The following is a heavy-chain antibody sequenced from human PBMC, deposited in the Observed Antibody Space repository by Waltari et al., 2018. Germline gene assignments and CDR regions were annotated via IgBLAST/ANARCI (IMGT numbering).Heavy chain of an antibody. Sequence: DVQLVESGGGLVQPGGSLRLSCVGSGFTFNKYWMSWVRQALGKRLEWVATINQDGSEKYYVDSVKGRFTFSRDNAKNSLSLQMNSLRAEDTAMYYCARTGNLDYWGQGSLVTVSS. V-gene: IGHV3-7*03. CDR1: GFTFNKYW. CDR2: INQDGSEK. D-gene: IGHD1-1*01. J-gene: IGHJ4*02. CDR3: ARTGNLDY.